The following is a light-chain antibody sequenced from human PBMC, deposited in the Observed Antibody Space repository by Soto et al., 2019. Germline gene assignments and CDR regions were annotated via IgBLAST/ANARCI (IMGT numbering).Light chain of an antibody. Sequence: DIQMTQSPSSLSASIGDRVIITCRASQGIGTFLNWYRQKPGQATNVLIYTASTLQTGVPSRFSGSGSGTDFTLTISSLQPEDLATFYCQRSFTTPRTFGQGTKVEI. CDR2: TAS. J-gene: IGKJ1*01. CDR3: QRSFTTPRT. V-gene: IGKV1-39*01. CDR1: QGIGTF.